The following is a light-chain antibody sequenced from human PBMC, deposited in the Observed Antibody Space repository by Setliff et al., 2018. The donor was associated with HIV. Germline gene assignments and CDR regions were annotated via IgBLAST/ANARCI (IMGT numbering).Light chain of an antibody. V-gene: IGLV2-11*01. Sequence: QSALTQPRSVSGSPGQSVTISCTGTTSDVGSYNYVSWYQQHPGKAPKLMIYDVTKRPSGVPDRFSGSKSGNTASLTISGLQAEDEADYCCCSYAGSYTFPYVFGTGTKV. CDR1: TSDVGSYNY. J-gene: IGLJ1*01. CDR3: CSYAGSYTFPYV. CDR2: DVT.